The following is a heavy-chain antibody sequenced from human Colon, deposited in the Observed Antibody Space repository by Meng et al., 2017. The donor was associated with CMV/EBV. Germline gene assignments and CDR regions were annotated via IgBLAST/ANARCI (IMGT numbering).Heavy chain of an antibody. Sequence: GESLKISCKGSGYSFTTYWIAWVRQMPGKGLEWMGIIYPGNSESRYSPSFQGQVTISADKSISTAFLQWGSLKASDTGVYYCARGSVYSSSAWFDPWGQGTLVTVSS. CDR1: GYSFTTYW. CDR2: IYPGNSES. D-gene: IGHD3-22*01. V-gene: IGHV5-51*01. J-gene: IGHJ5*02. CDR3: ARGSVYSSSAWFDP.